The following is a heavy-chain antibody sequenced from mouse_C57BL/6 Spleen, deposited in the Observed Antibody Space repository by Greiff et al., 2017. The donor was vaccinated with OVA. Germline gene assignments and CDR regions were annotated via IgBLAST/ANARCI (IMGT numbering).Heavy chain of an antibody. V-gene: IGHV1-26*01. J-gene: IGHJ3*01. CDR1: GYTFTDYY. D-gene: IGHD1-1*01. CDR3: AREGDYYGSEAWFAY. Sequence: VQLQQSGPELVKPGASVKISCKASGYTFTDYYMNWVKQSHGKSLEWIGDINPNTGGTSYNQKFKGKATLTVDKSSSTAYMELRSLTSEDSAVYYCAREGDYYGSEAWFAYWGQGTLVTVSA. CDR2: INPNTGGT.